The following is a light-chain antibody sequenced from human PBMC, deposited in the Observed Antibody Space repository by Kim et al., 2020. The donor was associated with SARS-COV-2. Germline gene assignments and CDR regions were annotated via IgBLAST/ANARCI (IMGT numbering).Light chain of an antibody. CDR1: ALPKQY. Sequence: SYELTQPPSVSVSPGQTARITCSGDALPKQYAYWYQQKPGQAPVLVIYKDSERPSGIPERFSGSSSGTTVTLTISGVQAEDEADYYCQSADSSGTHWVFGGGTKLTVI. CDR2: KDS. V-gene: IGLV3-25*03. CDR3: QSADSSGTHWV. J-gene: IGLJ3*02.